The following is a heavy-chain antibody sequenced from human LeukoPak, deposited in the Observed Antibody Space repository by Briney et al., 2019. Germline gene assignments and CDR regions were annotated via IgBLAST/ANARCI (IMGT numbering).Heavy chain of an antibody. Sequence: PSETLSLTCTVSGGSISSYYWSWIRQPAGKGLEWIGRIYTSGSTNYNPSLKSRVTMSVDTSKNQFSLKLSSVTAADTAVYYCARGIRYFDWLLSRLDYWGQGTLVTVSS. V-gene: IGHV4-4*07. J-gene: IGHJ4*02. CDR3: ARGIRYFDWLLSRLDY. CDR1: GGSISSYY. CDR2: IYTSGST. D-gene: IGHD3-9*01.